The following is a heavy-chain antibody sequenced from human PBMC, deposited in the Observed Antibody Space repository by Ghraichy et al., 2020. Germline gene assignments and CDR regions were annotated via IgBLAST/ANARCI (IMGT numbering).Heavy chain of an antibody. D-gene: IGHD6-19*01. CDR3: ARGWGPGAVNYMDV. CDR1: GFNFSSYS. Sequence: GGSLRLSCAASGFNFSSYSMNWVRQPPGKGLEWVSSISSSSSYIYYADSVKGRFTISRDNAKNSLYLQMNSLRAEDTAVYYCARGWGPGAVNYMDVWGKGTTVTVSS. V-gene: IGHV3-21*01. J-gene: IGHJ6*03. CDR2: ISSSSSYI.